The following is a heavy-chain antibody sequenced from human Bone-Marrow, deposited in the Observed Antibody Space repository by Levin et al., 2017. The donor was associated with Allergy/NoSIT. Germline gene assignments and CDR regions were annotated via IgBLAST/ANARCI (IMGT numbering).Heavy chain of an antibody. CDR2: INHSGST. CDR1: GGSFSGYY. Sequence: SQTLSLTCAVYGGSFSGYYWSWIRQPPGKGLEWIGEINHSGSTNYNPSLKSRVTISVDTSKNQFSLKLSSVTAADTAVYYCARRSCSSTSCSPRGYRWNYLWFDPWGQGTLVTVSS. V-gene: IGHV4-34*01. J-gene: IGHJ5*02. D-gene: IGHD2-2*01. CDR3: ARRSCSSTSCSPRGYRWNYLWFDP.